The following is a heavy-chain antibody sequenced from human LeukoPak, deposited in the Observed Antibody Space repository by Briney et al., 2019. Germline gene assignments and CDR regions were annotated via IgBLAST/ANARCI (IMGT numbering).Heavy chain of an antibody. CDR3: ARAYSGSYSRLDY. D-gene: IGHD1-26*01. CDR1: GYTFTGYY. J-gene: IGHJ4*02. V-gene: IGHV1-2*02. CDR2: INPNSGGT. Sequence: ASVKVSCKASGYTFTGYYMHWVRQAPGQGLEWMGWINPNSGGTNYAQKFQGRVTMTRDTSISTAYMELSRLRSDDTAVYYCARAYSGSYSRLDYWGQGTLVTVSS.